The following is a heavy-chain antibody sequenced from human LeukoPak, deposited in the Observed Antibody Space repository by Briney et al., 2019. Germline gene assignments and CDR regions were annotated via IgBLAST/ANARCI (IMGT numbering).Heavy chain of an antibody. D-gene: IGHD3-16*02. CDR3: AKSLYGGCDY. Sequence: PGGSLRLSCLTSGFTLSTNAMSWVRQAPGKGLEWISGISGSGASTYYADSVKGRFTIFRDNSKNTVYLQMNSLRVEDTAVYYCAKSLYGGCDYWGQGTVVTVSS. J-gene: IGHJ4*02. CDR2: ISGSGAST. CDR1: GFTLSTNA. V-gene: IGHV3-23*01.